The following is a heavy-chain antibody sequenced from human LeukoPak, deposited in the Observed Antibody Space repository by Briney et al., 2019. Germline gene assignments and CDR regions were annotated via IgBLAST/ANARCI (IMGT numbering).Heavy chain of an antibody. V-gene: IGHV3-43*02. CDR1: GFTFDDYA. Sequence: GGSLRLSCAASGFTFDDYAMHWVRQAPGKGLEWVSLISGDGGSTYYADSVKGRFTISRDNSRNSLYLQMNSLRTEDTALYYCAKPPSPYGGSLFDYWGQGTLVTVSS. D-gene: IGHD2-15*01. CDR3: AKPPSPYGGSLFDY. J-gene: IGHJ4*02. CDR2: ISGDGGST.